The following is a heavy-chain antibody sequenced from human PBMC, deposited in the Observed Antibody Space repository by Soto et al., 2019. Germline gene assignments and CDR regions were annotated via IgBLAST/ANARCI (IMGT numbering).Heavy chain of an antibody. V-gene: IGHV1-2*04. J-gene: IGHJ6*02. D-gene: IGHD2-8*01. CDR3: ARGDSTDCSNGVCSFFYNHDMDV. Sequence: QVQLVQSGAEVKKPGASVKVSCKASGYSFTDYHIHWVRQAPGQGLEWLGRINPKSGDPRTAQKFQGWVTMTTDTSISTASMELTRLTSDDTAIYYCARGDSTDCSNGVCSFFYNHDMDVWGQGTTVTVSS. CDR2: INPKSGDP. CDR1: GYSFTDYH.